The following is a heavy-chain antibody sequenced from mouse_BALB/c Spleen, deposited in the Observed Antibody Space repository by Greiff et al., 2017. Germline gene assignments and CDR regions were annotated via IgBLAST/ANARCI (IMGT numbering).Heavy chain of an antibody. D-gene: IGHD2-4*01. CDR3: ARKGALSTMITPY. CDR1: GYTFTSYW. V-gene: IGHV1-7*01. CDR2: INPSTGYT. Sequence: VQLQQSGAELAKPGASVKMSCKASGYTFTSYWMHWVKQRPGQGLEWIGYINPSTGYTEYNQKFKDKATLTADKSSSTAYMQLSSLTSEDSAVYYCARKGALSTMITPYWGQGTLVTVSA. J-gene: IGHJ3*01.